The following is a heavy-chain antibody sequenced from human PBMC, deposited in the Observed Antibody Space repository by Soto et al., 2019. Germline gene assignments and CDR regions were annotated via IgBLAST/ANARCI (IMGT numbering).Heavy chain of an antibody. V-gene: IGHV3-15*07. CDR2: VKNNGGAT. J-gene: IGHJ5*02. CDR1: GFIFSHAW. D-gene: IGHD2-21*01. Sequence: EVQLVESGGDVVKPGGSLRLSCAASGFIFSHAWFHWVRQPPGKGLELVGRVKNNGGATDYAPSVKGRFIISRDDSKEMVYLQMSSLRTEDTAIYYCAADLGPPYDSNLWFDPWGQGTLVTVSS. CDR3: AADLGPPYDSNLWFDP.